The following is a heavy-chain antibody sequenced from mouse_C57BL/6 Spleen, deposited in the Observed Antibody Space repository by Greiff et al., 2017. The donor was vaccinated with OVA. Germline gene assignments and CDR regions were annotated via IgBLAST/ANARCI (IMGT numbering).Heavy chain of an antibody. CDR3: ARQFITTVVATDWYFDV. CDR2: IDPNSGGT. V-gene: IGHV1-72*01. D-gene: IGHD1-1*01. J-gene: IGHJ1*03. CDR1: GYTFTSYW. Sequence: VQLQQPGAELVKPGASVKLSCKASGYTFTSYWMHWVKQRPGRGLEWIGRIDPNSGGTKYNEKFKSKATLTVDKPSSTAYMQLSSLTSEDSAVYYCARQFITTVVATDWYFDVWGTGTTVTVSS.